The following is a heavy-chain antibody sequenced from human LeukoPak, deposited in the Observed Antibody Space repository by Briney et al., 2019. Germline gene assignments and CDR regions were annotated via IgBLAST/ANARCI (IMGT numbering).Heavy chain of an antibody. Sequence: SETLSLTCTVSGGSISNYYLSWLRQAAGKRPEWLGRVSHSGSTNYNPSFKSRVTVSRDTSKNQFFLRLDSVTAADTAVYYCAKCFSGTPCFDDWGEGSLVTVSS. CDR1: GGSISNYY. J-gene: IGHJ4*02. CDR3: AKCFSGTPCFDD. CDR2: VSHSGST. V-gene: IGHV4-4*07. D-gene: IGHD1-26*01.